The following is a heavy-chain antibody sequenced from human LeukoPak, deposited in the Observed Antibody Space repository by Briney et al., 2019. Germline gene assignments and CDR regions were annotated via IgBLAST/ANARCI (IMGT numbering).Heavy chain of an antibody. CDR1: GGSFSGYY. J-gene: IGHJ4*02. D-gene: IGHD5-24*01. CDR2: INHSGGT. CDR3: ARARVEMATIRGLCFDY. Sequence: SETLSLTCAVYGGSFSGYYWSWIRQPPGKGLEWIGEINHSGGTNYNPSLKSRVTISVDTSKNQFSLKLSSVTAADTAVYYCARARVEMATIRGLCFDYWGQGTLVTVSS. V-gene: IGHV4-34*01.